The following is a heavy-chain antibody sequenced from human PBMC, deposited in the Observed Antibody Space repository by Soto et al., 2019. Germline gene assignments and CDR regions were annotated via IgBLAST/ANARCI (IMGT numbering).Heavy chain of an antibody. CDR3: AREIFGVVTDYYYGMDV. CDR2: INPNSGGT. Sequence: ASVKVSCKASGYTFTGYYMHWVRQAPGQGLEWMGWINPNSGGTNYAQKFQGWVTTTRDTSISTAYMELSRLRSDDTAVYYCAREIFGVVTDYYYGMDVWGQGTTVTVSS. D-gene: IGHD3-3*01. V-gene: IGHV1-2*04. CDR1: GYTFTGYY. J-gene: IGHJ6*02.